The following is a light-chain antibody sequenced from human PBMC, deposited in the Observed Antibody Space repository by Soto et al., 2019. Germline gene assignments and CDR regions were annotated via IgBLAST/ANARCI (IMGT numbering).Light chain of an antibody. CDR2: DVS. Sequence: QSVLTQPASVSGSPGQSITISCTGTSSDVGGYNYVSWYQQHPGKAPKLMIYDVSNRPSGVSNRFSGSKSGNTASLTISGLQAEDEADYYCSSYTSSSTLLVFGTGTKGHRP. CDR3: SSYTSSSTLLV. J-gene: IGLJ1*01. V-gene: IGLV2-14*01. CDR1: SSDVGGYNY.